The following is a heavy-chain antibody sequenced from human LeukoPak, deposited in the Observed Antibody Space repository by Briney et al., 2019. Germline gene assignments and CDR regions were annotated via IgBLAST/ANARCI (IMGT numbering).Heavy chain of an antibody. D-gene: IGHD6-19*01. Sequence: ASVEVSCKASGYTFTGYYMHWVRQAPGQGLEWMGRINPNSGGTNYAQKFQGRVTMTRDTSISTAYMELSRLRSDDTAVYYCARDPRIAVAGKYFDYWGQGILVTVSS. CDR2: INPNSGGT. J-gene: IGHJ4*02. CDR3: ARDPRIAVAGKYFDY. CDR1: GYTFTGYY. V-gene: IGHV1-2*06.